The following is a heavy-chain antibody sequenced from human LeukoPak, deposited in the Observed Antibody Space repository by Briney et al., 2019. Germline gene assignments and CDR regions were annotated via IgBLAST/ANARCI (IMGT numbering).Heavy chain of an antibody. CDR3: ARGATLSGSYSLDY. J-gene: IGHJ4*01. Sequence: GGSLRLSCAASGFTVSTNYMSWVRQAPGKGLEWVSVIYSGGSTFHADSVKGRFTISRDNSKNTLHLQMNSLRAEDTAVYYCARGATLSGSYSLDYWGHGTLVTVSS. CDR2: IYSGGST. V-gene: IGHV3-53*01. D-gene: IGHD1-26*01. CDR1: GFTVSTNY.